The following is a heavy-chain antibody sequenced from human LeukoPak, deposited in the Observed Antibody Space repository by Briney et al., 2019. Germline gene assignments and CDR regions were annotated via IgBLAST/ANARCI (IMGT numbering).Heavy chain of an antibody. Sequence: SETLSLTCTVSGGSISSYYWSWIRQPPGKGLEWIGYIYYSGSTNYNPSLKSRVTISVDTSKNQFSLKLSSVTAADTAVYYCASSRYSSSPRYFDYWGQGTLVTVSS. CDR3: ASSRYSSSPRYFDY. CDR2: IYYSGST. V-gene: IGHV4-59*01. J-gene: IGHJ4*02. D-gene: IGHD6-13*01. CDR1: GGSISSYY.